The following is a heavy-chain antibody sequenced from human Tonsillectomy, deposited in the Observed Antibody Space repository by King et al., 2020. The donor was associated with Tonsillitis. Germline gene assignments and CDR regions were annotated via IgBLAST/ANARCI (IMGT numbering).Heavy chain of an antibody. J-gene: IGHJ4*02. V-gene: IGHV1-69*06. Sequence: QLVQSGAEVKKPGSSVKVSCKASGGTFSSSAISWVRQAPGQGLEWMGGFIPIFGTANYAQTFQGRVTITADKSTSTAYMELSSLRSEDTAVYYCAREPTLFIAVAGLYYFDYWGQGTLVTVSS. CDR2: FIPIFGTA. CDR1: GGTFSSSA. CDR3: AREPTLFIAVAGLYYFDY. D-gene: IGHD6-13*01.